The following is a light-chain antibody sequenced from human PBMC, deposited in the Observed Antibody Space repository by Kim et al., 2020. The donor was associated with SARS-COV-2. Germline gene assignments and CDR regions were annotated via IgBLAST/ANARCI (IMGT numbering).Light chain of an antibody. Sequence: GETVTITWTRSSGNIASNFVQWCQQQPGRAPTTVIYEDDQRPSGVSDRFSGSIDSSSNSAFLTISGLKTEDEADYYCQSYDSINWVFGGGTQLTVL. CDR2: EDD. V-gene: IGLV6-57*03. CDR1: SGNIASNF. CDR3: QSYDSINWV. J-gene: IGLJ3*02.